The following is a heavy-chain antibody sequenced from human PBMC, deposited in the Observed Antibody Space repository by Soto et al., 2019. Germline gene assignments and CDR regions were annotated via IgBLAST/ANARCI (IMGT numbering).Heavy chain of an antibody. CDR1: GFTFSSYG. D-gene: IGHD6-19*01. Sequence: QVQLVESGGGVVQPGRSLRLSCAASGFTFSSYGMHWVRQAPGKGLEWVAVIWYDGSNKYYADSVKGRFTISRDNSKHTLYLQMNSLRAEDTAVYYCARNAPQQWLAILVYWGQGTLVTVSS. CDR3: ARNAPQQWLAILVY. CDR2: IWYDGSNK. J-gene: IGHJ4*02. V-gene: IGHV3-33*01.